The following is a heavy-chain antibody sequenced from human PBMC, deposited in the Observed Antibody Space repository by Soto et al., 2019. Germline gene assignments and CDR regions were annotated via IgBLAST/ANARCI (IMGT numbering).Heavy chain of an antibody. CDR2: VYYTGST. CDR1: GGSNSNFY. Sequence: SETLSLTCTVSGGSNSNFYWSWIRQPPGKGLEWIGYVYYTGSTSYNPSLKRRVTFSADSSRGQFSLRLNSVTAADTAVYYCARTVLGPDLLADSFVDYYYYMDVWGQGTTDPVSS. CDR3: ARTVLGPDLLADSFVDYYYYMDV. J-gene: IGHJ6*03. D-gene: IGHD3-9*01. V-gene: IGHV4-59*08.